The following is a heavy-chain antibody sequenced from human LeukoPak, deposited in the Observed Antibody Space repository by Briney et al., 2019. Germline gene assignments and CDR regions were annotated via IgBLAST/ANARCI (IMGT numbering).Heavy chain of an antibody. V-gene: IGHV4-39*07. J-gene: IGHJ4*02. Sequence: SETLSLTCTVSGGSISSYYRGWIRQPPGKGLEWIGSIYYSGSTYYNPSLKSRVTISVDTSKNQFSLKLSSVTAADTAVYYCASYYYDSSGYTPGNWGQGTLVTVSS. CDR3: ASYYYDSSGYTPGN. CDR1: GGSISSYY. CDR2: IYYSGST. D-gene: IGHD3-22*01.